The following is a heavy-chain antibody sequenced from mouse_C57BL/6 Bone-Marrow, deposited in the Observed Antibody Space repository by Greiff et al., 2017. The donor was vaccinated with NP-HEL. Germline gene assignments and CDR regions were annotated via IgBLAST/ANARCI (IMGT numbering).Heavy chain of an antibody. CDR2: IYPGDGDT. Sequence: QVQLQQSGAELVKPGASVKISCKASGYAFSSSWMNWVKQRPGKGLEWIGQIYPGDGDTNYNGKFKGKATLTADKSSSTAYLQLRSLTSEESAVYFCAKDWDYIDYSGQGTPLTDSS. D-gene: IGHD4-1*01. J-gene: IGHJ2*01. CDR3: AKDWDYIDY. V-gene: IGHV1-80*01. CDR1: GYAFSSSW.